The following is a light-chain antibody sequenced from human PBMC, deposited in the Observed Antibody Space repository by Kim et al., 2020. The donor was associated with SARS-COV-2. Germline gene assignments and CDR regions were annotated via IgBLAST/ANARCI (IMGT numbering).Light chain of an antibody. J-gene: IGLJ3*02. CDR1: SNNVGNQG. CDR2: RNN. V-gene: IGLV10-54*01. Sequence: QAGLTQPPSVSKGLRQTATLTCTGNSNNVGNQGAAWPQQHQGHPPKLLSYRNNNRPSGISERLSASRSGNTASLTITGLQPEDEADYYCSAWDSSLSAWVFGGWTQLTVL. CDR3: SAWDSSLSAWV.